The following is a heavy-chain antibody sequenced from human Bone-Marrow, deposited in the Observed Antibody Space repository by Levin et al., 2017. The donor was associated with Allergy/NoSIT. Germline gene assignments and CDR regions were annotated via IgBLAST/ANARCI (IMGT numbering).Heavy chain of an antibody. CDR2: IYYTGNT. CDR3: ARRVATRSPYYYGMDV. CDR1: GGSISTYY. V-gene: IGHV4-59*08. Sequence: SETLSLTCTVSGGSISTYYWTWIRQPPGEGLEWIGYIYYTGNTKSNPSLTSRVTITVDMSKSQFSLKLNSVTAADTATYYCARRVATRSPYYYGMDVWGQGTTVTVSS. J-gene: IGHJ6*02. D-gene: IGHD4-23*01.